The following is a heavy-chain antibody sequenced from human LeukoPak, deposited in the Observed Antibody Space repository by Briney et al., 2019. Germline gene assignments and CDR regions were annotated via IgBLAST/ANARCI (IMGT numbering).Heavy chain of an antibody. Sequence: PGGSLRLSCAASGFTFSSYSVNWVRQAPGKGLEWVSSISSSSSYIYYADSVKGRFTISRDNAKNSLYLQMNSLRAEDTAVYYCARGGPWELPLDYWGQGTLVTVSS. CDR3: ARGGPWELPLDY. V-gene: IGHV3-21*01. CDR1: GFTFSSYS. J-gene: IGHJ4*02. D-gene: IGHD1-26*01. CDR2: ISSSSSYI.